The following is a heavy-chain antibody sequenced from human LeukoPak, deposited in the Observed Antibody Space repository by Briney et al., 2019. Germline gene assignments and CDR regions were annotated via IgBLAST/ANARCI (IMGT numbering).Heavy chain of an antibody. V-gene: IGHV1-69*05. D-gene: IGHD4-17*01. CDR2: IIPIFGTA. CDR1: GGTFSSYA. Sequence: ASVKVSCKASGGTFSSYAISWVRQAPGQGLEWIGGIIPIFGTANYAQKFQGRVTITTDESTSTAYMELSSLRSEDTAVYYCARDNGYGDYYFDYWGQGTLVTVSS. J-gene: IGHJ4*02. CDR3: ARDNGYGDYYFDY.